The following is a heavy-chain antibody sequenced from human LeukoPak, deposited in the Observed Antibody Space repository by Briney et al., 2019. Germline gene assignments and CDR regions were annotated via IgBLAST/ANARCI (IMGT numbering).Heavy chain of an antibody. V-gene: IGHV3-30*02. J-gene: IGHJ6*03. D-gene: IGHD3-16*02. Sequence: GGSLRLSCAASGLTFSSYGMHWVRQAPGKGLEWVAFIRYDGSNKYYADSVKGRFTISRDNSKNTLYLQMNSLRAEDTAVYYCAKDYYDYVWGSYRYGYYYYYYMDVWGKGTTVTVSS. CDR1: GLTFSSYG. CDR2: IRYDGSNK. CDR3: AKDYYDYVWGSYRYGYYYYYYMDV.